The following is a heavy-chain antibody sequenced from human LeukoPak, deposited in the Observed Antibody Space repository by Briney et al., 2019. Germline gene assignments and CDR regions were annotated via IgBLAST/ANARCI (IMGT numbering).Heavy chain of an antibody. J-gene: IGHJ3*02. CDR3: ARAPSCSSTSCRDAFDI. CDR2: ISSSSSYI. Sequence: PGRSLRLSCAASESTFSSYSMRWVRQAPGKGLEWVSSISSSSSYIYYADSVKGRFTISRDNAKNSLYLQMNSLRAEDTAVYYCARAPSCSSTSCRDAFDIWGQGTMVTVSS. CDR1: ESTFSSYS. D-gene: IGHD2-2*01. V-gene: IGHV3-21*01.